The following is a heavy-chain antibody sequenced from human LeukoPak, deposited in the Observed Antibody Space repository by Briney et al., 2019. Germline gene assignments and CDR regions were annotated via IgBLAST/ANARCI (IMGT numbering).Heavy chain of an antibody. CDR3: ARHRDYYDSSGYTFPIDY. D-gene: IGHD3-22*01. CDR1: GGSLSSYY. Sequence: HSETLSLTCTVSGGSLSSYYWTWIRQPPGKGLEWIGYIYYSGNTNYNPSLKSRVTISVDTSKNQFSLKLSSVTAADTAVYYCARHRDYYDSSGYTFPIDYWGQGTLVTVSS. J-gene: IGHJ4*02. CDR2: IYYSGNT. V-gene: IGHV4-59*08.